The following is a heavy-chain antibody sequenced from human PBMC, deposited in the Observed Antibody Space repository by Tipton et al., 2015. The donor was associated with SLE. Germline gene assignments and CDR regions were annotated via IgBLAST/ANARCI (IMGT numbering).Heavy chain of an antibody. V-gene: IGHV4-34*01. CDR3: ARDLGYSYGSLDV. CDR1: GGSFSGYY. J-gene: IGHJ6*04. D-gene: IGHD5-18*01. Sequence: TLSLTCAVYGGSFSGYYWSWIRQPPGKGLEWIGEINHSGSTNYNPSLKSRVTISVDRFKNQFSLKLSSVTAADTAVYYCARDLGYSYGSLDVWGKGTTVTVSS. CDR2: INHSGST.